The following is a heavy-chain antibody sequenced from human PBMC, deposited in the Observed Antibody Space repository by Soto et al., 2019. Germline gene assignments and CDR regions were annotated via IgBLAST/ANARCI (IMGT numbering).Heavy chain of an antibody. Sequence: PSETLSLTCAVYGGSFSGYYWSWIRQPPGKGLEWIGEINHSGSTNYNPSLKSRVTISVDTSKNQFSLKLSSVTAADTAVYYCARVTGRYYYGMAFWGQGTSVPVSS. CDR3: ARVTGRYYYGMAF. CDR1: GGSFSGYY. J-gene: IGHJ6*02. CDR2: INHSGST. V-gene: IGHV4-34*01.